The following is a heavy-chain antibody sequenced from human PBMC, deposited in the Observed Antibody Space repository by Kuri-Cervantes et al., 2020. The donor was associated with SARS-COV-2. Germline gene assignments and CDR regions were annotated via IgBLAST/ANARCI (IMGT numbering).Heavy chain of an antibody. CDR3: AREGLLWSNWFDP. J-gene: IGHJ5*02. CDR1: GGSISSYY. D-gene: IGHD3-10*01. Sequence: SETLSLTCTVSGGSISSYYWSWIRRPPGKGLEWIGYIYYSGSTNYNPSLKSRVTISVDTSKNQFSLKLSSVTAADTAVYDCAREGLLWSNWFDPWGQGTLVTVSS. V-gene: IGHV4-59*01. CDR2: IYYSGST.